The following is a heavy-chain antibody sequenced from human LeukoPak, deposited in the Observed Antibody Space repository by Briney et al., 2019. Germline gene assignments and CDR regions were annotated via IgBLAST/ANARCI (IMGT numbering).Heavy chain of an antibody. D-gene: IGHD3-10*01. V-gene: IGHV4-61*05. J-gene: IGHJ5*02. CDR2: IYYSGST. CDR3: ARQTLYGSGSYYKNGEDNWFDP. CDR1: GGSISSSSYY. Sequence: SETLSLTCTVSGGSISSSSYYWGWIRQPPGKGLEWIGYIYYSGSTNYNPSLKSRVTISVDTSKNQFSLKLSSVTAADTAVYYCARQTLYGSGSYYKNGEDNWFDPWGQGTLVTVSS.